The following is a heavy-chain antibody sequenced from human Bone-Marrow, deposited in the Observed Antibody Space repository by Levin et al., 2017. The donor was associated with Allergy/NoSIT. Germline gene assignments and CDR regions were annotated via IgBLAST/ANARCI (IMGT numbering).Heavy chain of an antibody. J-gene: IGHJ4*02. CDR1: GFTFSTYG. V-gene: IGHV3-23*01. D-gene: IGHD3-9*01. Sequence: GESLKIFCETSGFTFSTYGMSWVRQAPGRGLEWVAHISGRGGSTNYADSVKGRFGISRDNSKNSLLLQMNSLRAEDTAVYYCAKAGRYFDWALDEWGQGTLVTVSS. CDR2: ISGRGGST. CDR3: AKAGRYFDWALDE.